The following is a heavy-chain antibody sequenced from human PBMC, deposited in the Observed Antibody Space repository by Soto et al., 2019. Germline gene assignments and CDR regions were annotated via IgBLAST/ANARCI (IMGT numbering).Heavy chain of an antibody. CDR3: ARANYYGSPGDFDY. CDR1: GLTFSSYS. D-gene: IGHD3-10*01. Sequence: EVQLVESGGGLVQPGGSLRLSCAASGLTFSSYSMNWVRQAPGKGLEWVSYISSSSSTIYYADSVKGRFTISRDNAKISLYMQMNSLRAEDTAVFYCARANYYGSPGDFDYWGQGTLVTVSS. J-gene: IGHJ4*02. V-gene: IGHV3-48*01. CDR2: ISSSSSTI.